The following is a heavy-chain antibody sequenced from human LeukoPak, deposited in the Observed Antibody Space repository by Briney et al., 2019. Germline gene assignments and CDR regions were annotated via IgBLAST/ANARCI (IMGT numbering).Heavy chain of an antibody. CDR2: IYYSGTT. J-gene: IGHJ4*02. Sequence: SETLSLTCTVSGGSVSSNNDYWSWIRQSPGKGLEWIGYIYYSGTTNYNPSLKSRVTISVDTSENQFSLKLSFVTVADMAVYFCARTRPKYSSSWYADYFDYWGQGTLVTVSS. V-gene: IGHV4-61*01. D-gene: IGHD6-13*01. CDR3: ARTRPKYSSSWYADYFDY. CDR1: GGSVSSNNDY.